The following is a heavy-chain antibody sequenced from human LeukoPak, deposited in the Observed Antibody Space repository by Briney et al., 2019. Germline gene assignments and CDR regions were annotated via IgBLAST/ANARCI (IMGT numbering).Heavy chain of an antibody. CDR1: GFTFNRYA. V-gene: IGHV3-23*01. J-gene: IGHJ6*04. CDR3: AELGITMIGGV. Sequence: GTLRLSCAASGFTFNRYAMSWVRQAPGKGLEWVSTISNSDDSTYYADSVKGRFTISRDNSENTLFLRMNSLRAEDTAVYYCAELGITMIGGVWGKGTTVTISS. D-gene: IGHD3-10*02. CDR2: ISNSDDST.